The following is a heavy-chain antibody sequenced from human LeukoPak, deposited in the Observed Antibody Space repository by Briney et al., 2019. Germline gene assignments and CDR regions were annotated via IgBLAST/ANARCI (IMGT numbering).Heavy chain of an antibody. CDR1: GGSFSGYY. J-gene: IGHJ3*02. CDR3: ARSGYYYSYAFDI. Sequence: SETLSLTCAAYGGSFSGYYWSWIRQPPGKGLEWIGSIYYSGSTYYNPSLKSRVTISVDTSKNQFSLKLSSVTAADTAVYYCARSGYYYSYAFDIWGQGTMVTVSS. V-gene: IGHV4-34*01. CDR2: IYYSGST. D-gene: IGHD3-22*01.